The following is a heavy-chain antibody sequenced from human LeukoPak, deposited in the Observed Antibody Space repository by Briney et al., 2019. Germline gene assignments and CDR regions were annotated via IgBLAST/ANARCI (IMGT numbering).Heavy chain of an antibody. V-gene: IGHV4-59*01. Sequence: SETLSLTCTVSGGSISSYYWSWIRQPPGKGLEWIGYISYSGSTNFNPSLKSRVTISVDTSKNQFSLKLTSVTAADSAVYYCARVGPAVAGTHFYYGMDVWGQGTTVTVSS. CDR1: GGSISSYY. CDR2: ISYSGST. CDR3: ARVGPAVAGTHFYYGMDV. D-gene: IGHD6-19*01. J-gene: IGHJ6*02.